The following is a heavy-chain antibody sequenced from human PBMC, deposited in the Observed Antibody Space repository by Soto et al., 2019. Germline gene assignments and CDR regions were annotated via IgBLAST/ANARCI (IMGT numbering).Heavy chain of an antibody. Sequence: QVQLQESGPGLVKPSQTLSLTCTVSGGSISSGGYYWSWIRQHPGKGLEWIGYIYYSGSTYYNPSLKSRVTTSVDTSKNRFSLKLSSVTAADTAVYYCATEYYYDSSGFRLGFDYWGQGTLVTVSS. CDR2: IYYSGST. CDR3: ATEYYYDSSGFRLGFDY. CDR1: GGSISSGGYY. J-gene: IGHJ4*02. D-gene: IGHD3-22*01. V-gene: IGHV4-31*03.